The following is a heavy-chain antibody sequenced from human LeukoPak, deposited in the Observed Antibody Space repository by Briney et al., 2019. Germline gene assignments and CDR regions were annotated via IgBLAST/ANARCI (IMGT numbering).Heavy chain of an antibody. CDR1: GGSISSYY. V-gene: IGHV4-59*01. CDR3: SRDSSGYFDY. Sequence: PSETLSLTCTVSGGSISSYYWSWIRQLPGKGLEWIGYIYYSGSTNYNPSLKSRVTISVDTSKNQFSLKLSSVTAADTAVYYCSRDSSGYFDYWGQGTLVTVSS. D-gene: IGHD3-22*01. CDR2: IYYSGST. J-gene: IGHJ4*02.